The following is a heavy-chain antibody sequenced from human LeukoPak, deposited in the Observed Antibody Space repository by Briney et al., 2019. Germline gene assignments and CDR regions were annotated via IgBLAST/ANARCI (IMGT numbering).Heavy chain of an antibody. Sequence: SETLSLTCAVYGGSFSGHYWSWIRHPPGKGLEWVGEINHSGNTNYNPSLKSRVTISVDTSKNQFSLKLSSVTATDTAVYYCASRGGYKFRFTDYYYYYMDVWGNGTTVTVSS. V-gene: IGHV4-34*01. CDR1: GGSFSGHY. J-gene: IGHJ6*03. CDR2: INHSGNT. CDR3: ASRGGYKFRFTDYYYYYMDV. D-gene: IGHD5-24*01.